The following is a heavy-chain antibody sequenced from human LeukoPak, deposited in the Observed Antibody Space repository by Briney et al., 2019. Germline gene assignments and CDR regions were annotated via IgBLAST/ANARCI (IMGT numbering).Heavy chain of an antibody. Sequence: ASVKVSCKASGGTFSSYAISWVRQAPGQGLEWMGGIIPIFGTANYAQKFQGRVTITADESTSTAYMELSSLRSEDTAVYCCAREGGLYYDSSGYRNWFDPWGQGTLVTVSS. CDR2: IIPIFGTA. CDR1: GGTFSSYA. V-gene: IGHV1-69*13. D-gene: IGHD3-22*01. J-gene: IGHJ5*02. CDR3: AREGGLYYDSSGYRNWFDP.